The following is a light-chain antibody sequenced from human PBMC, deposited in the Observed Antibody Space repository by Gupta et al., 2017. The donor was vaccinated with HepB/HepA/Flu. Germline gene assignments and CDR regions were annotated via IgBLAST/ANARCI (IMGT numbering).Light chain of an antibody. CDR2: DVS. CDR1: SSDDGGHNY. J-gene: IGLJ1*01. Sequence: HSALTQPASVSGSPGQSITISCTGTSSDDGGHNYVSWYQQHPGKAPKRIMYDVSNRPSGVSSRFAGSYSGKTALLTISGLQAEDAAYYYCSSDTSTSTLVFGPGTKVTVL. V-gene: IGLV2-14*03. CDR3: SSDTSTSTLV.